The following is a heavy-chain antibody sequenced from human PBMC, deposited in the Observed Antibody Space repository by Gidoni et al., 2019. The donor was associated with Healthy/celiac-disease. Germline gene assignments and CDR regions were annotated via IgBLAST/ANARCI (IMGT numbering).Heavy chain of an antibody. CDR1: GGSISSYY. D-gene: IGHD3-22*01. Sequence: QVQLQESGPGLVKPSETLSLPCTVSGGSISSYYWSWIRQPPGKGLEWIGYIYYSGSTNYNPSLKSRFTISVDTSKNQFSLKLSSVTAADTAVYYCARDRGDSSGYGDFQHWGQGTLVTVSS. CDR2: IYYSGST. V-gene: IGHV4-59*01. CDR3: ARDRGDSSGYGDFQH. J-gene: IGHJ1*01.